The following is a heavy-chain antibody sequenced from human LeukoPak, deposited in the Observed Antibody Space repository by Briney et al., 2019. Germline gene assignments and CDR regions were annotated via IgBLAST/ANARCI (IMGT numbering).Heavy chain of an antibody. V-gene: IGHV3-23*01. D-gene: IGHD2-15*01. CDR3: ARAPVTSCRGAFCYPFDY. Sequence: GGSLRLSCAASGFTFSSYAMSWVRQAPGKGLEWVSAISGSGGSTYYADSVKGRFTISRDNSKNTVYLQMNSLRVEDAAVYYCARAPVTSCRGAFCYPFDYWGRGTLVTVSS. CDR1: GFTFSSYA. CDR2: ISGSGGST. J-gene: IGHJ4*02.